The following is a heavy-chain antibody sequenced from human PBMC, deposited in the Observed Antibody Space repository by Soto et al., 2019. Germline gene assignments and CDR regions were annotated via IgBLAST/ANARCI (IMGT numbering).Heavy chain of an antibody. V-gene: IGHV1-69*13. J-gene: IGHJ4*02. CDR1: GGTFSSYA. CDR3: AAQPYSKRPFDY. D-gene: IGHD4-4*01. CDR2: IIPIFGTA. Sequence: GPSVKVSCKASGGTFSSYAISWVRQAPGQGLEWMGGIIPIFGTANYAQKFQGRVTITADESTSTAYMELSSLRSEDTAVYYCAAQPYSKRPFDYWGQGTLVTVSS.